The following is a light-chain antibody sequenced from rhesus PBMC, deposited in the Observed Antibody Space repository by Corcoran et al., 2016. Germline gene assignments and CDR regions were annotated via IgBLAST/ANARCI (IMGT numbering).Light chain of an antibody. Sequence: DIQMTQSPSSLSASVGDRVTITCRASQGISSYLAWYQQKPGKAPNLLIYVASTLQSGVPSRFSGSGSGTVFTLTISSLQPEDFATYSCQQPNTFPLTFGGGTKVELK. V-gene: IGKV1-25*01. J-gene: IGKJ4*01. CDR1: QGISSY. CDR3: QQPNTFPLT. CDR2: VAS.